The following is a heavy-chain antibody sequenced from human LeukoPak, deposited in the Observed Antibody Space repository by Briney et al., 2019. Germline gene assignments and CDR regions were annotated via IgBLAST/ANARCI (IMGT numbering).Heavy chain of an antibody. V-gene: IGHV4-59*01. J-gene: IGHJ6*03. Sequence: SETLSLTCTVSGGSISSYYWSWIRQPPGKGLEWIGYIYYSGSTNYNPSPKSRVTISVDTSKNQFSLKLSSVTAADTAVYYCARGLNIAARRYYYYYYMDVWGKGTTVTVSS. D-gene: IGHD6-6*01. CDR3: ARGLNIAARRYYYYYYMDV. CDR2: IYYSGST. CDR1: GGSISSYY.